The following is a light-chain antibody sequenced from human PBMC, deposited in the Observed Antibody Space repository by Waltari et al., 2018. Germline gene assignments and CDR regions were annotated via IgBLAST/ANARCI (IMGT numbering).Light chain of an antibody. Sequence: QSALTQPASVSGSPGQSITISCSGSSSDVYSYNLVSWYQQHPGKVPKLILDEGNKRPSGVSNRFSGSKSGDTASLTISGLQAEDEAAYYCCSYVTSRTFVFGGGTKVSVL. CDR2: EGN. V-gene: IGLV2-23*03. J-gene: IGLJ2*01. CDR1: SSDVYSYNL. CDR3: CSYVTSRTFV.